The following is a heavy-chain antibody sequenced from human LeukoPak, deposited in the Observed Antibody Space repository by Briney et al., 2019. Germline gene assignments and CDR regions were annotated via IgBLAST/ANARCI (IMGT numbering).Heavy chain of an antibody. J-gene: IGHJ3*02. Sequence: PSETLSLTCTVSGGSISSSSYYWGWIRQPPGKGLEWIGNIYYSGSTYYSPSLKSRVTISVDTSKNQFSLKLSSVTAADTAVYYCARSGRGNTMIVVVTLGAFDIWGQGTMVTVSS. D-gene: IGHD3-22*01. V-gene: IGHV4-39*07. CDR1: GGSISSSSYY. CDR3: ARSGRGNTMIVVVTLGAFDI. CDR2: IYYSGST.